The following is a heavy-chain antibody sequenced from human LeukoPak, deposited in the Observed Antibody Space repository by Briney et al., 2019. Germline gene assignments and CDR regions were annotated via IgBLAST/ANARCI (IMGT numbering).Heavy chain of an antibody. CDR2: ISSNGGST. CDR3: ARKVDCSGGSCYDY. Sequence: GGSLRLSCSASGFTFRSYAMHWVRQAPGKGLEFVSVISSNGGSTYYADSVKGRFTISRDNSKNTLYLQMNSLRAEDTAVYYCARKVDCSGGSCYDYWGQGTLVTVSS. CDR1: GFTFRSYA. J-gene: IGHJ4*02. D-gene: IGHD2-15*01. V-gene: IGHV3-64*04.